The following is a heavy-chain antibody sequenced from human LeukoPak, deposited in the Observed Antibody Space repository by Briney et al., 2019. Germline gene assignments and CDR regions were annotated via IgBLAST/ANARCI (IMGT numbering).Heavy chain of an antibody. CDR1: GFTFSSYG. D-gene: IGHD3-22*01. CDR2: ISYDGSNK. V-gene: IGHV3-30*18. CDR3: AKFTLPRSYYYDSSDLNDAFDI. Sequence: GRSLRLSYAASGFTFSSYGMHWVRQAPGKGLEWVAVISYDGSNKYYADSVKGRFTISRDNSKNTLYLQMNSLRAEDTAVYYCAKFTLPRSYYYDSSDLNDAFDIWGQGTMVTVSS. J-gene: IGHJ3*02.